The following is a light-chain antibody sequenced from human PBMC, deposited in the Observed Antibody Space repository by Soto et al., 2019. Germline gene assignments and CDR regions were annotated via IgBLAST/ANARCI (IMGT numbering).Light chain of an antibody. CDR2: AVT. CDR1: SSDVGGYNY. CDR3: SSYTSSSTL. V-gene: IGLV2-14*01. J-gene: IGLJ1*01. Sequence: QPVLTQPASVSGSPGQSITISCTGTSSDVGGYNYVSWYQQHPGKAPKLMIYAVTDRPSGVSSRFSGSKSGNTASLTISGFQAEDEADYYCSSYTSSSTLFGTGTKVTVL.